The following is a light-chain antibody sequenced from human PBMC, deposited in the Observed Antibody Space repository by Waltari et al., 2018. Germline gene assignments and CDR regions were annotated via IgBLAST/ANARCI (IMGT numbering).Light chain of an antibody. J-gene: IGKJ4*01. V-gene: IGKV1-12*01. CDR1: QDIDTG. CDR2: AAT. CDR3: QHSHNFPRT. Sequence: DIQMTQSPSFASASVGESGTTICRASQDIDTGLTWYQQKPWKAPKRLIYAATILPSEVPSRFGGGGSVTDFTLTITSLQPDDFATYYCQHSHNFPRTFCGGT.